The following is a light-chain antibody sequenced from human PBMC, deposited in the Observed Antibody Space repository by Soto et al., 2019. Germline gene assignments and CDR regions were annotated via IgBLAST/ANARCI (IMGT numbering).Light chain of an antibody. CDR1: SSNIGSSY. CDR3: ATWDGSLSDVV. Sequence: QSALTQPPSVSAAPGQKVTISCSGSSSNIGSSYVSWYQQLPGTAPKLVIYQNNKRPSGIPDRFSGSQSGTSATLGITGLQTGDEATYYCATWDGSLSDVVFGGGTKVTVL. CDR2: QNN. V-gene: IGLV1-51*02. J-gene: IGLJ2*01.